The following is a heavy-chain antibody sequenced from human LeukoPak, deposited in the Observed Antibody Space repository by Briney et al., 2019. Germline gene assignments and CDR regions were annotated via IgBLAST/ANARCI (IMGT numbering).Heavy chain of an antibody. CDR1: GYSFTTYW. V-gene: IGHV5-51*01. CDR2: IYPGDSDT. CDR3: ARRDSWDVVAPAVNFDY. D-gene: IGHD2-2*01. Sequence: GESLKISCKASGYSFTTYWIGWVRQMPGKGLEWMGIIYPGDSDTRYSPSFQGQVTISADKSISTAYLQWSSLKASDTAMYYCARRDSWDVVAPAVNFDYWGQGTLVTVSS. J-gene: IGHJ4*02.